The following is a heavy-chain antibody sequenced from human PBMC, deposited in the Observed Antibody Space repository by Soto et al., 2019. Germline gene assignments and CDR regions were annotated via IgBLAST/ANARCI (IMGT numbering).Heavy chain of an antibody. J-gene: IGHJ6*02. CDR1: GYTFTSYY. D-gene: IGHD3-9*01. CDR3: ARGGYDILTGAYYGMDV. Sequence: ASVKVSCKASGYTFTSYYMHWVRQAPGQGLEWMGIINPSGGSTSYAQKFQGRVTMTRDTSTSTVYMGLSSLRSEDTAVYYCARGGYDILTGAYYGMDVWGQGTTVTVSS. CDR2: INPSGGST. V-gene: IGHV1-46*03.